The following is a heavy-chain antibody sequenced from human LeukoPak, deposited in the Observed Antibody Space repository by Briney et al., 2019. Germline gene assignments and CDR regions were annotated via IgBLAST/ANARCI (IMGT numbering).Heavy chain of an antibody. D-gene: IGHD3-22*01. CDR1: GYSFTSYW. Sequence: PGESLKISCKGSGYSFTSYWIGWVRQMPGKGLEWMGIIYPGDSDTRYSPSFQGQVTISADKSVSTAYLQWSSLKASDTAMYYCARSGYYYDSSGYYQYDYWGQGTLVTVPS. J-gene: IGHJ4*02. V-gene: IGHV5-51*01. CDR2: IYPGDSDT. CDR3: ARSGYYYDSSGYYQYDY.